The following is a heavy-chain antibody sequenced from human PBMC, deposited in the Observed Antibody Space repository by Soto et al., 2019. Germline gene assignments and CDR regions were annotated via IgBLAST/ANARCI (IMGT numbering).Heavy chain of an antibody. V-gene: IGHV1-18*01. CDR2: ISAYNGNT. CDR1: GYTFTSYG. D-gene: IGHD3-16*02. J-gene: IGHJ3*02. CDR3: AREQGDYVWGSYRFFDI. Sequence: ASVKVSCKASGYTFTSYGISWVRQAPGQGLEWMGWISAYNGNTNYAQKLQGRVTMTTDTSTSTAYMELRSLRSDDTAVYYCAREQGDYVWGSYRFFDIWGQGTMVTVS.